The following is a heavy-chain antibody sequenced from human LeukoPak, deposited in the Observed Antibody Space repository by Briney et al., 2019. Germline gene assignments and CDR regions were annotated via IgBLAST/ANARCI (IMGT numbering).Heavy chain of an antibody. Sequence: GGSLRLSCAASGFTFSSYAKSWVRQAPGKGLEWVSAISGSGGSTYYADSVKGRFTISRDNSKNTLYLQMNSLRAEDTAVYYCAKVSDSGYDQDDYWGQGTLVTVSS. D-gene: IGHD5-12*01. CDR3: AKVSDSGYDQDDY. CDR2: ISGSGGST. CDR1: GFTFSSYA. V-gene: IGHV3-23*01. J-gene: IGHJ4*02.